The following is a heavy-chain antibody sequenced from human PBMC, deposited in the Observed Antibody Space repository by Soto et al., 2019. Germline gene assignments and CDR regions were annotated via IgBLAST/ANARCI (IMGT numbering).Heavy chain of an antibody. Sequence: GGSLRLSCAASGFTFSTYDMDWVRQAPGRGLEWVSSISSSSSYIYYADSVKGRFTISRDNAKNSLYVQMNSLRAEDTAVYYCAREIPIVGALDYWGQGTLVTV. CDR3: AREIPIVGALDY. V-gene: IGHV3-21*04. CDR2: ISSSSSYI. D-gene: IGHD1-26*01. J-gene: IGHJ4*02. CDR1: GFTFSTYD.